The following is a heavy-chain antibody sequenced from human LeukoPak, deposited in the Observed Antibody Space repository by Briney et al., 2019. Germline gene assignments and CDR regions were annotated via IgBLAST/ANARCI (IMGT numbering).Heavy chain of an antibody. Sequence: VKVSCKASGYTFTDYYMHWVQQAPGKGLEWMGRVDPEDGETIYAEKFQGRVTITADTSTDTDYMELSSLRSEDTAVYYCATGRLRRCPRGSIDYWGQGTLVTVSS. CDR3: ATGRLRRCPRGSIDY. CDR2: VDPEDGET. D-gene: IGHD1-26*01. J-gene: IGHJ4*02. V-gene: IGHV1-69-2*01. CDR1: GYTFTDYY.